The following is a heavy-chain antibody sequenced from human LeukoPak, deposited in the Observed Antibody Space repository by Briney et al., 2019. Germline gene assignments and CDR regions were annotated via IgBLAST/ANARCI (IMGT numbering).Heavy chain of an antibody. J-gene: IGHJ4*02. V-gene: IGHV3-23*01. Sequence: PGGSLRLSCAASGFTFSTYAMSWVRLAPGKGLEWVSGISGSGGSTYYADSVKGRFTSSRDNSNNTLYVQMNSLRVEDTAVYYCARVKDWLSLDYWGQGTPVTVSS. D-gene: IGHD3/OR15-3a*01. CDR2: ISGSGGST. CDR3: ARVKDWLSLDY. CDR1: GFTFSTYA.